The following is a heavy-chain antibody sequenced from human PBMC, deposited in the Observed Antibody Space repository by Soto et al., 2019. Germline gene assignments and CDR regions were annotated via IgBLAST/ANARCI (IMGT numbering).Heavy chain of an antibody. CDR1: GFTFSSYA. Sequence: AGGSLRLSCAASGFTFSSYAMSWVRQAPGKGLEWVSAISGSGGSTYYADSVKGRFTISRDNSKNTLYLQMNSLRAEDTAVYYCAKVQGVVLRYYYYYGMDVWGQGTTVTVSS. V-gene: IGHV3-23*01. D-gene: IGHD2-2*01. CDR2: ISGSGGST. J-gene: IGHJ6*02. CDR3: AKVQGVVLRYYYYYGMDV.